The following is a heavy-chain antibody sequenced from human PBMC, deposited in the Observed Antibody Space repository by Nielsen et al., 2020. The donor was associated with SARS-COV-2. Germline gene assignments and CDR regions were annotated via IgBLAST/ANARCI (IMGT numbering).Heavy chain of an antibody. V-gene: IGHV3-21*01. Sequence: GGSLRLSCAASGFTFSSYSMNWVRQAPGKGLEWVSSISSSSSYIYYADSVKGRFTISRDNAKNSLYLQMNSLRAEDTAVYYCARVGSYGDPEYLDYWGQGALVTVSS. D-gene: IGHD4/OR15-4a*01. CDR1: GFTFSSYS. CDR2: ISSSSSYI. CDR3: ARVGSYGDPEYLDY. J-gene: IGHJ4*02.